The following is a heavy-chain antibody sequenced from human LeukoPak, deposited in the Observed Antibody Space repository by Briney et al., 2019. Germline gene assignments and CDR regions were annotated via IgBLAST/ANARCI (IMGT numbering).Heavy chain of an antibody. CDR3: ARGAFDWLLSDNGYMDV. D-gene: IGHD3-9*01. Sequence: ASVKVSCKASGYTFTSYDINWVRQATGQGLEWMGWMNPNSGNTDYAQKLQGRVTMTTDTSTSTAYMELRSLRSDDTAVYYCARGAFDWLLSDNGYMDVWGKGTTVTISS. CDR1: GYTFTSYD. J-gene: IGHJ6*03. V-gene: IGHV1-8*01. CDR2: MNPNSGNT.